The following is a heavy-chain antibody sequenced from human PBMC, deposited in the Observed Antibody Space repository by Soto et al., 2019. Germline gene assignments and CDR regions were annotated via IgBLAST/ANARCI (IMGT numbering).Heavy chain of an antibody. V-gene: IGHV3-43*01. Sequence: VELVESGGGVGQPGGSLRLSCAASGFAFDDYAMHWVRQAPGRGLEWIALISWDGGSTKYADSVKGRFSIARDNNKDTLFLEMNTLRPDDTAFYYCAKGPIGLWYYFDSWGPGVVVTVSS. CDR3: AKGPIGLWYYFDS. CDR2: ISWDGGST. CDR1: GFAFDDYA. D-gene: IGHD3-16*01. J-gene: IGHJ4*02.